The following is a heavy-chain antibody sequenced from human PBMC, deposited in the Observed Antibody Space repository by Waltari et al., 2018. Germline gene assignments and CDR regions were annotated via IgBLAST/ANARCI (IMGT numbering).Heavy chain of an antibody. Sequence: QVQLQESGPGLVKPSETLSLTCTVSGGSISSYYWSWIRQPPGKGLEWIGYIYYSGSTNYNPSLKSRVTISVDTSKNQFSLKLSSVTAADTAVYYCARDKFERGYSYGLDYWGQGTLVTVSS. CDR3: ARDKFERGYSYGLDY. CDR1: GGSISSYY. V-gene: IGHV4-59*01. D-gene: IGHD5-18*01. CDR2: IYYSGST. J-gene: IGHJ4*02.